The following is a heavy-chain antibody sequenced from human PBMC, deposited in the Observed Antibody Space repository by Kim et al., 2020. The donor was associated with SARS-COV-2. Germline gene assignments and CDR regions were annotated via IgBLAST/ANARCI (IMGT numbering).Heavy chain of an antibody. Sequence: ASVKVSCKASGYTFTSYDLNWVRQATGQGLEWMGWMNPNIGNAGYAQKFQGRVTMTMDPSITTAYMELSSLRSEDTAVYYCARGVRTISNDDHWGQGTLVTVSS. J-gene: IGHJ4*02. V-gene: IGHV1-8*01. CDR2: MNPNIGNA. D-gene: IGHD3-9*01. CDR1: GYTFTSYD. CDR3: ARGVRTISNDDH.